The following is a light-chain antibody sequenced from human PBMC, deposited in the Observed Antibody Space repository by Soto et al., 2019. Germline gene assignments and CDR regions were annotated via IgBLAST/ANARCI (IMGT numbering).Light chain of an antibody. Sequence: QPVLTQSPSASASLGAAVKLTCTLSSGHSKYAIAWHQQQPEKGPRYLIKVNSDGSHSKGDGIPDRFSGSTSGAERYLTIPSLQSEDEADYYCHAWGTGIQVFGGGTKLTV. J-gene: IGLJ3*02. V-gene: IGLV4-69*01. CDR1: SGHSKYA. CDR3: HAWGTGIQV. CDR2: VNSDGSH.